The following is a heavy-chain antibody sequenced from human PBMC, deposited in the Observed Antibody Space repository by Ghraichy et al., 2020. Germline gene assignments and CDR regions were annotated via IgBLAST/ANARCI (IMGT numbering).Heavy chain of an antibody. CDR1: GVSISSNY. Sequence: SETLSLSCTVSGVSISSNYWSWIRQPPGRGLEWIGYISNTGRTNYNPSLKSRVTISVDTSKNQFSLKLSSVTTADTAVYYCANFGDGLGAGAPRDYWGQGTLVTISS. D-gene: IGHD3-16*01. CDR2: ISNTGRT. V-gene: IGHV4-59*01. J-gene: IGHJ4*02. CDR3: ANFGDGLGAGAPRDY.